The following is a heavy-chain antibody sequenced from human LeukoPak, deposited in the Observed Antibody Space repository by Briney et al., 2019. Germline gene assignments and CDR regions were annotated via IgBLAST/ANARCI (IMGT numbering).Heavy chain of an antibody. CDR2: INQDGSAK. D-gene: IGHD5-12*01. CDR3: AKCGNSGCHLIDY. J-gene: IGHJ4*02. Sequence: GGSLRLSCADSGFLFSNSWMAWVRQAPGRGLEWLANINQDGSAKTCVDSVKGRFTISRDNAKNSLYLQMDSLRAEDTAVYYCAKCGNSGCHLIDYWGQGTLVTVSS. V-gene: IGHV3-7*05. CDR1: GFLFSNSW.